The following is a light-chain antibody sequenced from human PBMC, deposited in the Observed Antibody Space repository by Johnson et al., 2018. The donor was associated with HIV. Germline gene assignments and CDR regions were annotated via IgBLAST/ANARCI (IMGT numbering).Light chain of an antibody. CDR1: SSNIGNNY. V-gene: IGLV1-51*02. CDR3: GTWDSSLSVGV. Sequence: QPVLTQPPSVSAAPGQKVTISCYGSSSNIGNNYVSWYQQLPGTAPKLLIYENNKRPSGIPDRFSGSKSGTSATLGITGLQTGDEADYYCGTWDSSLSVGVFGTGTKVTVL. J-gene: IGLJ1*01. CDR2: ENN.